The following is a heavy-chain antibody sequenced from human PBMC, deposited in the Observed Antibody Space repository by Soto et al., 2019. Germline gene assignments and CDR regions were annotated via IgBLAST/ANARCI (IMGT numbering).Heavy chain of an antibody. Sequence: QGQLVQSGAEVKKPGASMKVSCRASGYTFRNYGVTWVRQAPGQGLERMGWVSAFNGDRNYAQKFQGRVTMTTDTSTSTAYMELRSLRSDDTAVYYCARTPGSGSYSSFWGQGTLVTVSA. J-gene: IGHJ4*02. CDR1: GYTFRNYG. CDR3: ARTPGSGSYSSF. V-gene: IGHV1-18*01. CDR2: VSAFNGDR. D-gene: IGHD1-26*01.